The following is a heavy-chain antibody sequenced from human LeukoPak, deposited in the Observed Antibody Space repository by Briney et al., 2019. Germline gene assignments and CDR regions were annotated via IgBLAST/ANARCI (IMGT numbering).Heavy chain of an antibody. CDR3: ARVKGYYDLFAFGI. CDR2: IYSGGST. CDR1: GFTFSSYS. D-gene: IGHD3-22*01. J-gene: IGHJ3*02. Sequence: PGGSLRLSCAASGFTFSSYSMNWVRQAPGKGLEWVSAIYSGGSTFHAASVKGRFTISRDNAKNTLYLQMNSLRAEDTAVYYCARVKGYYDLFAFGIWGQGTMVTVSS. V-gene: IGHV3-66*01.